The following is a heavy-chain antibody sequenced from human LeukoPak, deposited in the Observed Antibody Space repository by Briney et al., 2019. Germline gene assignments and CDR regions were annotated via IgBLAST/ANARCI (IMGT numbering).Heavy chain of an antibody. CDR3: ARGTFYSSSWPSHYYYYMGV. D-gene: IGHD6-13*01. CDR1: GGSLRGYY. V-gene: IGHV4-34*01. J-gene: IGHJ6*03. Sequence: SETLSLTCAVYGGSLRGYYWSWIRQPPGKGLEWDGEINHSGSTNYNPSLKRRVTVSVETSKNQFSLKLSSVTAADTAVYYCARGTFYSSSWPSHYYYYMGVWGKGTTVTVSS. CDR2: INHSGST.